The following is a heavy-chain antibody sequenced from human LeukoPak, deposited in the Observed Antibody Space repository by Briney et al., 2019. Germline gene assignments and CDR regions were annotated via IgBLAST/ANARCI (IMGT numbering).Heavy chain of an antibody. D-gene: IGHD6-19*01. CDR2: XWYDGXNK. Sequence: GGSLRLSRAASGFTFSSYGMXXXRQAPGXXXXXXXXXWYDGXNKYYADSVXGRFTISRDNSKNTLYLQMNSLRAEDTAVYYCARDIIFSVAGTVGADYWGQGTLVTVSS. CDR1: GFTFSSYG. V-gene: IGHV3-33*01. CDR3: ARDIIFSVAGTVGADY. J-gene: IGHJ4*02.